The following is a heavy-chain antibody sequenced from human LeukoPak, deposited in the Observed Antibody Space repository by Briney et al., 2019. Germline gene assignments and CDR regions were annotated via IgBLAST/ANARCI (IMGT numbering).Heavy chain of an antibody. CDR1: GFTFSDYY. D-gene: IGHD5-12*01. J-gene: IGHJ4*02. Sequence: GGSLRLSCAASGFTFSDYYMNWIRQAPGKGLEWVSYISSSSGYTKYADSVKGRFTISRDNAENSLHLQMSSLRAEDTAVYYCARSTSAFDSPFDLWGQGTLVTVSS. CDR2: ISSSSGYT. CDR3: ARSTSAFDSPFDL. V-gene: IGHV3-11*06.